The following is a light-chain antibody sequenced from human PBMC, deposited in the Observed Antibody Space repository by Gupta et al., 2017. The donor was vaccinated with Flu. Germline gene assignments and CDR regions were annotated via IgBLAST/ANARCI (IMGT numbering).Light chain of an antibody. J-gene: IGLJ2*01. CDR3: NSRDSTDNNQAV. CDR1: SLRNCD. V-gene: IGLV3-19*01. CDR2: AKN. Sequence: TVMTTCEGDSLRNCDAGWYQQQPGQAPVLVIYAKNIRHSGSPARFYCSSSGTTASLTITGAQAEDEADYYCNSRDSTDNNQAVFGGGTKLTVL.